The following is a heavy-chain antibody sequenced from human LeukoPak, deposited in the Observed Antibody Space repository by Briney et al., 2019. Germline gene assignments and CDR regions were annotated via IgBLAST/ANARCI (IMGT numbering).Heavy chain of an antibody. D-gene: IGHD2-21*02. J-gene: IGHJ4*02. V-gene: IGHV3-30*03. CDR2: ISYDGSNK. CDR3: AVLNGGDTMTFDY. CDR1: GFTFSSYG. Sequence: GGSLRLSCAATGFTFSSYGMHWVRRAPGKGLEWVAVISYDGSNKYYADSVKGRFTISRDNSKNTLYLQMNSLRAEDTAVYYCAVLNGGDTMTFDYWGQGTLVTVSS.